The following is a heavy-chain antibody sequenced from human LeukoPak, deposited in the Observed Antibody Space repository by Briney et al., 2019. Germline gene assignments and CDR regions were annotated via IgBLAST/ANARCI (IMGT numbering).Heavy chain of an antibody. J-gene: IGHJ5*02. V-gene: IGHV4-61*01. D-gene: IGHD3-3*01. CDR1: GGSVSSGSYY. CDR2: IYYSGST. CDR3: ARGGGNTIFGVVDRNWFDP. Sequence: PSETLSRTCTVSGGSVSSGSYYWSWIRQPPGRGLEWIGYIYYSGSTNYNPPLKSRVTISVDTSKNPFSLKLSSVTAADTAVYYCARGGGNTIFGVVDRNWFDPWGQGTLVTVSS.